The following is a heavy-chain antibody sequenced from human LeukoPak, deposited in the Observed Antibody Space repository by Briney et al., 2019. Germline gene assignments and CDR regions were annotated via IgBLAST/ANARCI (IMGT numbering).Heavy chain of an antibody. CDR1: GGSISSSSYY. CDR3: ARRGPPRTMLRGVKSGWFDP. J-gene: IGHJ5*02. CDR2: IYYSGST. Sequence: SETLSLTCTVSGGSISSSSYYWGWIRQPPGKGLEWIGNIYYSGSTYYNPSLKSRVTISIDTSKNQFSLKLSSVTAADTAVYYCARRGPPRTMLRGVKSGWFDPWGQGTLVTVSS. D-gene: IGHD3-10*01. V-gene: IGHV4-39*07.